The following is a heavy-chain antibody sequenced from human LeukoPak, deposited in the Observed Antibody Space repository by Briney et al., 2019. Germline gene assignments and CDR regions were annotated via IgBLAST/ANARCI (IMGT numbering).Heavy chain of an antibody. D-gene: IGHD3-10*01. CDR3: ARGLRDDSGSPFDY. CDR1: GGSIISSSNY. Sequence: SETLSLTCTVSGGSIISSSNYWGWIRQPPGKGLEWIGSIYYSGNTYYNPSLTSRATISVDTSKNQFSLRLSSVTAADTAVYYCARGLRDDSGSPFDYWGQGTLVTVSS. V-gene: IGHV4-39*01. CDR2: IYYSGNT. J-gene: IGHJ4*02.